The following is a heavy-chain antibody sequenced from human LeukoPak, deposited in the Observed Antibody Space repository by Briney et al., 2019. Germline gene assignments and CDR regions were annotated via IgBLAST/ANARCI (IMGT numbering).Heavy chain of an antibody. CDR3: VHRPRSSSGSYLLDY. CDR2: IYWDDEK. Sequence: SGPTLVNXTQTLTLTCTFSGFSLSTSGVGVGWTRQPPGKALEWLALIYWDDEKRYSPSLKSRLTITKDTSKNQVVLTLTNMDPVDTAIYYCVHRPRSSSGSYLLDYWGQGTLVTVSS. D-gene: IGHD1-26*01. CDR1: GFSLSTSGVG. V-gene: IGHV2-5*02. J-gene: IGHJ4*02.